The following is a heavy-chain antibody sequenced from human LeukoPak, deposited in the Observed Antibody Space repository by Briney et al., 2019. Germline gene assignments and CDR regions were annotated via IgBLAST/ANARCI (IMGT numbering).Heavy chain of an antibody. Sequence: GGSLRLSCAASGFTFSNYAMSWVRQAPGKGLEWVSAISGSGGSTYYADSVKGRFTISRDNSKNTLYLQMNSLRAEDTAVYYCAKDICSLLGGSCQNWFDPWGQGTLVTVSS. CDR1: GFTFSNYA. D-gene: IGHD2-15*01. CDR3: AKDICSLLGGSCQNWFDP. CDR2: ISGSGGST. J-gene: IGHJ5*02. V-gene: IGHV3-23*01.